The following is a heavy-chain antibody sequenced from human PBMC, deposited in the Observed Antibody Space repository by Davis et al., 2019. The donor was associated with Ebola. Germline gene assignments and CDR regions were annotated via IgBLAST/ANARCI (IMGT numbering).Heavy chain of an antibody. Sequence: GESLKISCKGSGYSFTTHWIGWVRQMPGKGLEWMGIIYPGDSDTRYSPSFHDQVTISVDKSISTAYLQWSSLQASDTAIYYCARRGYNSALWGMDVWGKGTTVTVSS. CDR3: ARRGYNSALWGMDV. CDR2: IYPGDSDT. V-gene: IGHV5-51*01. CDR1: GYSFTTHW. D-gene: IGHD3-22*01. J-gene: IGHJ6*04.